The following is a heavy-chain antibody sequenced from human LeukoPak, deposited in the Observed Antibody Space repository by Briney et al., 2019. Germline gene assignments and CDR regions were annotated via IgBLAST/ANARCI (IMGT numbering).Heavy chain of an antibody. CDR1: GFTFSSYE. CDR2: ISSSGSTI. CDR3: ARVWFAGSYPLDY. D-gene: IGHD3-10*01. V-gene: IGHV3-48*03. Sequence: GGSLRLSCAASGFTFSSYEMNWVRQAPGKGLEWVSYISSSGSTIYYADSVKGRFTISRDNSKNTLFLQMNSLRAEDTAVYYCARVWFAGSYPLDYWGQGTLVTVSS. J-gene: IGHJ4*02.